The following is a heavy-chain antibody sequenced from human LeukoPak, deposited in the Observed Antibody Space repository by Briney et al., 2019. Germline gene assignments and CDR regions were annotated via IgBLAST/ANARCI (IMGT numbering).Heavy chain of an antibody. CDR3: ARHVQYCSSTSCSGWFDP. J-gene: IGHJ5*02. D-gene: IGHD2-2*01. CDR2: ISSSSYI. CDR1: GFTFSSYS. V-gene: IGHV3-21*01. Sequence: PGGSLRLSCAASGFTFSSYSMNWVRQAPGKGLEWVSSISSSSYIYYADSVKGQFTISRDNAKNSLYLQMNSLRAEDTAVYYCARHVQYCSSTSCSGWFDPWGQGTLVTVSS.